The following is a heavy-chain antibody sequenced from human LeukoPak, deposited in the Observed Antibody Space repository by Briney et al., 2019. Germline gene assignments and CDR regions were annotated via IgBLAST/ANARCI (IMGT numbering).Heavy chain of an antibody. V-gene: IGHV3-21*04. D-gene: IGHD4-23*01. CDR3: AKDPKTTVVTPGAY. Sequence: GGSLRLSCAASGFTFSSYSMNWVRQAPGKGLEWVSSISSSSSYIYYADSVKGRFTISRDNAKNTLYLQMNSLRAEDTAVYYCAKDPKTTVVTPGAYWGQGTLVTASS. CDR2: ISSSSSYI. J-gene: IGHJ4*02. CDR1: GFTFSSYS.